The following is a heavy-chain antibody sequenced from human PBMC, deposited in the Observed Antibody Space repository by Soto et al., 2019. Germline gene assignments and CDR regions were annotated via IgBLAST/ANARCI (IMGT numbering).Heavy chain of an antibody. CDR2: IYHSGST. J-gene: IGHJ5*02. CDR3: ARGPPSYYDFWSGYYIKSWFDP. D-gene: IGHD3-3*01. V-gene: IGHV4-4*02. Sequence: PSETLSLTCAVSGCSISNSNWWSWVRQAPGKGLEWIGEIYHSGSTNYNPSLKSRVTISVDKSKNQFSLKLSSVTAADTAVYYCARGPPSYYDFWSGYYIKSWFDPWGQGTLVTVS. CDR1: GCSISNSNW.